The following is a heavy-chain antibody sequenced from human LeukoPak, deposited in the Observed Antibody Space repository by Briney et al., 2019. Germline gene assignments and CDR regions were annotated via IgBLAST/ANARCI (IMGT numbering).Heavy chain of an antibody. V-gene: IGHV1-69*04. Sequence: GASVKVSCKASGYTFTSYAISWVRQAPGQGLEWMGRIIPILGIANYAQKFQGRVTITADKSTSTAYMELSSLRSEDTAVYYCARVVPAARFDPWGQGTLVTVSS. CDR3: ARVVPAARFDP. J-gene: IGHJ5*02. CDR2: IIPILGIA. D-gene: IGHD2-2*01. CDR1: GYTFTSYA.